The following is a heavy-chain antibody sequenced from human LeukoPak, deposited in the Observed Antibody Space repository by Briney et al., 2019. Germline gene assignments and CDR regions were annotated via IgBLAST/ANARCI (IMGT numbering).Heavy chain of an antibody. V-gene: IGHV1-2*02. CDR3: ARDLAAAGTIDYYYYYMDV. CDR1: GYTFTGYY. J-gene: IGHJ6*03. Sequence: SVKVSCKASGYTFTGYYMHWVRQAPGQGLEWMGWINPNSGGTNYAQKFQGRVTMTRDTSISTAYMELSRLRSDDTAVYYCARDLAAAGTIDYYYYYMDVWGKGTTVTISS. D-gene: IGHD6-13*01. CDR2: INPNSGGT.